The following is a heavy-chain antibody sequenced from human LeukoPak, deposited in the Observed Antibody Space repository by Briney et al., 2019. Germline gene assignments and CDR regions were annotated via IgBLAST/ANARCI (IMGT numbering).Heavy chain of an antibody. Sequence: GGSLRLSCAASGFTFSSYAMSWVRQAPGKGLEWVSAISGSGGSTYYANSVKGRFTISRDNSKNTLYLQMNSLRAEDTAVYYCAKGYCSSTSCQWWLDYWGQGTLVTVSS. CDR3: AKGYCSSTSCQWWLDY. CDR2: ISGSGGST. CDR1: GFTFSSYA. V-gene: IGHV3-23*01. J-gene: IGHJ4*02. D-gene: IGHD2-2*01.